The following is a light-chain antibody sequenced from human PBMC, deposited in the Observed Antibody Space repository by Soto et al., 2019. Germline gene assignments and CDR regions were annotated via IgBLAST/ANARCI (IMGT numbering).Light chain of an antibody. CDR2: SNN. V-gene: IGLV1-44*01. J-gene: IGLJ1*01. Sequence: QSVLTQPPSASGTPGQRVTISCSGSRSNIGSNTVNWYQQFPGTAPKLLIYSNNQRPSGVPDRFSGSKSGTSASLAISGLQSEDEADYYCAAWDDSLNGYVFGTGTKVTV. CDR1: RSNIGSNT. CDR3: AAWDDSLNGYV.